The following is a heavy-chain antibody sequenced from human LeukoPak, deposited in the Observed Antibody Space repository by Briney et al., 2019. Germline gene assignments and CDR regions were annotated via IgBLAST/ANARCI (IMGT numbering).Heavy chain of an antibody. CDR2: INWNGGST. D-gene: IGHD2-2*01. CDR3: AKHAGSSLYYSYMDV. CDR1: GFTFDDYG. Sequence: RPGGSLRLSCAASGFTFDDYGMSWVLQAPGKGLGWVSGINWNGGSTGYADSVKGRFTISRDNAKNSLYLQMNSLRAADTALYYSAKHAGSSLYYSYMDVWGKGNTVTVSS. J-gene: IGHJ6*03. V-gene: IGHV3-20*04.